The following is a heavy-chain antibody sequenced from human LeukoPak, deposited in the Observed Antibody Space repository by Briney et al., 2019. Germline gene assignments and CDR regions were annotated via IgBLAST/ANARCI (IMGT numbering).Heavy chain of an antibody. CDR2: NSAYNGNT. Sequence: ASVKVSCKASGYTFTSYGISWVRQAPGQGLEWMGWNSAYNGNTNYAQKFQGRVTMTTDTSTSTAYMELRSLRSDDTAVSYCARARGYYDSSGYYQTSHFDYWGQGTLVTVSS. CDR1: GYTFTSYG. CDR3: ARARGYYDSSGYYQTSHFDY. D-gene: IGHD3-22*01. V-gene: IGHV1-18*01. J-gene: IGHJ4*02.